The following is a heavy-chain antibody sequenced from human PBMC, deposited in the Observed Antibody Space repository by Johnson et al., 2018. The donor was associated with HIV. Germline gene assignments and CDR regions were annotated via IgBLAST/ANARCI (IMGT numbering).Heavy chain of an antibody. V-gene: IGHV3-15*06. CDR1: GFTVSSNY. D-gene: IGHD4-11*01. J-gene: IGHJ3*02. Sequence: EVQLVESGGGLIQPGGSLRLSCAASGFTVSSNYMSWVRQAPGKGLEWVGRIKSETDDGTTHYFAPVKGRFIISRDDSKNTLYLHMKSLKTEDTAAYFCTTLPPTWRAFHIWGQGTMVTVSS. CDR3: TTLPPTWRAFHI. CDR2: IKSETDDGTT.